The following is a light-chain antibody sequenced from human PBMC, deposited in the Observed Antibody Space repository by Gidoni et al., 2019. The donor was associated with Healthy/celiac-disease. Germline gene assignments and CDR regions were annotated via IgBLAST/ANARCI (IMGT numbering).Light chain of an antibody. CDR1: QSVSSY. CDR3: QQRSNWPPEYT. V-gene: IGKV3-11*01. J-gene: IGKJ2*01. Sequence: EIVLTQSPATLSLSPGDRATLPCRASQSVSSYLAWYQQKPGQAPRLLIYDASNRATGIPARFSGSGSGTDFTLTISSLEPEDFAVYYCQQRSNWPPEYTFGQGTKLEIK. CDR2: DAS.